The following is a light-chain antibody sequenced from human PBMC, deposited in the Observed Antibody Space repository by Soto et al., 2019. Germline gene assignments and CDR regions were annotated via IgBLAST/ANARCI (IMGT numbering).Light chain of an antibody. V-gene: IGLV2-14*01. CDR1: SSDVGGYNY. Sequence: QPVLSPPGPVSGSPGHPSTISCTGTSSDVGGYNYVSWCQQHPGKAPKLMICDVTNRPSGVSNRFSGSKSGSTDSLTIFGFLAGDEEDYDCSTYTSGSTYVFGTETKVTVL. CDR2: DVT. CDR3: STYTSGSTYV. J-gene: IGLJ1*01.